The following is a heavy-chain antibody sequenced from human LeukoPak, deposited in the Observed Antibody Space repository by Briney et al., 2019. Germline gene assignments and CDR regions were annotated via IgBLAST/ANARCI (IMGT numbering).Heavy chain of an antibody. CDR2: IYSGGST. CDR3: ARDRRYYDSSGYYYYYYGMDV. J-gene: IGHJ6*02. CDR1: GLTVSSNY. D-gene: IGHD3-22*01. Sequence: GGSLRLSCAASGLTVSSNYMSWVRQAPGKGLEWVSVIYSGGSTYYADSVKGRFTISRDNSKNTLYLQMNSLRAEDTAVYYCARDRRYYDSSGYYYYYYGMDVWGQGTTVTVSS. V-gene: IGHV3-53*01.